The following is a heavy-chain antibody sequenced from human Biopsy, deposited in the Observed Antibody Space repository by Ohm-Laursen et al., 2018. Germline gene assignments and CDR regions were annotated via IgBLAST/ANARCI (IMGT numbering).Heavy chain of an antibody. CDR2: IYDRGSTA. Sequence: SETLSLTYTVSGDSVSSGSFYWTWIRQPPGQGLEYIGYIYDRGSTANYNPSLESRVTMSVDMPKNQFSLKLSSVTAADTAVYYCARVGAGAPSIDYFDYWGQGALVTVSS. CDR3: ARVGAGAPSIDYFDY. J-gene: IGHJ4*02. V-gene: IGHV4-61*01. CDR1: GDSVSSGSFY. D-gene: IGHD1-26*01.